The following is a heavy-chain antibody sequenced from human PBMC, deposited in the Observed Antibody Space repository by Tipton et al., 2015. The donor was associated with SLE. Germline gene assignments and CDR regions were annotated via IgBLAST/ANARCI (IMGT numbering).Heavy chain of an antibody. CDR1: GFSVMSNF. Sequence: QLVQSGGGLVQPGGSLRLSCAASGFSVMSNFMTWVRQAPGKGLEWVSVIYASGSTYYAGSVKGRFTISRDNSKNTVYLQMNRLRSQDTAVYYCARRALTWAYYYYMDVWGKGTTVTVSS. J-gene: IGHJ6*03. V-gene: IGHV3-53*04. CDR3: ARRALTWAYYYYMDV. D-gene: IGHD1-14*01. CDR2: IYASGST.